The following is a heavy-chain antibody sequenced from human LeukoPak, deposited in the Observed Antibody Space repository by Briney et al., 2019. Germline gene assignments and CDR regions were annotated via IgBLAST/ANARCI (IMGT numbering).Heavy chain of an antibody. Sequence: GGSLRLSCAASGFTFSSYSMSWVRQAPGKGLEWVSAISGSGGSTYYADSVKGRFTISRDNSKNTLYLQMNSLRAEDTAVYYCAKDPWLENSNDAFDIWGQGTMVTVSS. CDR2: ISGSGGST. V-gene: IGHV3-23*01. CDR3: AKDPWLENSNDAFDI. D-gene: IGHD2/OR15-2a*01. CDR1: GFTFSSYS. J-gene: IGHJ3*02.